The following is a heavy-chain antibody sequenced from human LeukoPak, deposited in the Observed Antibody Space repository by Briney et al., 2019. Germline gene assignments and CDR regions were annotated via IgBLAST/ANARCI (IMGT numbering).Heavy chain of an antibody. CDR3: ARRYGSGSFDY. CDR2: IYTSGST. V-gene: IGHV4-61*02. Sequence: NPSETLSLTCTVSGGSISSGSYYWSWIRQPAGKGLEWIGRIYTSGSTNYNPSLKSRVTISVDTSKNQFSLKLSSVTAADTAVYYCARRYGSGSFDYWGQGTLVTVSS. D-gene: IGHD3-10*01. CDR1: GGSISSGSYY. J-gene: IGHJ4*02.